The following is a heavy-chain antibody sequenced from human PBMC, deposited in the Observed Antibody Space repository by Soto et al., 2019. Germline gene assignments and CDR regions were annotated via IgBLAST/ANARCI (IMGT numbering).Heavy chain of an antibody. D-gene: IGHD3-22*01. CDR3: ARVGYYLEYFQY. CDR1: GFTFSSYS. Sequence: GGSLRLSCVASGFTFSSYSMNWVRQAPGKGLEWVSYISSSSSSIYYADSVKGRFTISRDNAKNSLYLQIHSLRDDDTAVYYCARVGYYLEYFQYWGQGTLVTVSS. CDR2: ISSSSSSI. J-gene: IGHJ1*01. V-gene: IGHV3-48*02.